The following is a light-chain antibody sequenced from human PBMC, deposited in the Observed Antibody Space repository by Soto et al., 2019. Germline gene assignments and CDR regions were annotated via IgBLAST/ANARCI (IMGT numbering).Light chain of an antibody. J-gene: IGKJ1*01. CDR2: GAY. CDR3: QPYNNWPRT. V-gene: IGKV3-15*01. CDR1: QSVSSN. Sequence: EIVMTQSPATLAVSPGQRATLSCRASQSVSSNLAWYQQKPGQAPRLLIYGAYTRATGITARFSGSGSGTEFTLTISSLQSEDFAVYYCQPYNNWPRTVGQGTKVEIK.